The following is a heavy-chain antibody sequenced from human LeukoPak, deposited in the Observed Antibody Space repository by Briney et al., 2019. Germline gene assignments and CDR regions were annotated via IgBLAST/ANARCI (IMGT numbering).Heavy chain of an antibody. J-gene: IGHJ3*02. CDR3: ARGRRIRFLEWLSLTRTDAFDI. D-gene: IGHD3-3*01. CDR1: GGSFSGYY. Sequence: SETLSLTCAVYGGSFSGYYWSWIRQPPGKGLEWIGEINHSGSTNYNPSLKSRVTISVDTSKNQFSLKLSSVTAADTAVYYCARGRRIRFLEWLSLTRTDAFDIWGQGTMVTVSS. V-gene: IGHV4-34*01. CDR2: INHSGST.